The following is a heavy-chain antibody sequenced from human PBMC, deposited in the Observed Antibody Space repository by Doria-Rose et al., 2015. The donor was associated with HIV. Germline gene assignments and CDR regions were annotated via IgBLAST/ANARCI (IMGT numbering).Heavy chain of an antibody. CDR3: ARDPDYYDTSGYYVIDY. J-gene: IGHJ4*02. CDR1: GFTFSSYA. Sequence: QRLSCAAAGFTFSSYAMSWVRRAPGKGLEWVSAISGSGDNTYYADSVKGRFTISRDNSKNTLYLQVNSLRAEDTAVYYCARDPDYYDTSGYYVIDYWGQGTLVTVSS. D-gene: IGHD3-22*01. CDR2: ISGSGDNT. V-gene: IGHV3-23*01.